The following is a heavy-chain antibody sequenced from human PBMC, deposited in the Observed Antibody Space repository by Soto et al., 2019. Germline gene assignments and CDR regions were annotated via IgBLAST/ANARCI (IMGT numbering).Heavy chain of an antibody. CDR1: GFTFSRYG. CDR2: ISYDGSNK. D-gene: IGHD1-26*01. J-gene: IGHJ4*02. V-gene: IGHV3-30*18. CDR3: AKEDGLSWERLYFDY. Sequence: QVQLVESGGGVVQPGRSLRLSCAASGFTFSRYGMHWVRQAPGKGLEWVAVISYDGSNKYYADSVKGRLTISRDNSKNTLYLQMNSLRAEDTAVYYGAKEDGLSWERLYFDYWGQGTLVTVSS.